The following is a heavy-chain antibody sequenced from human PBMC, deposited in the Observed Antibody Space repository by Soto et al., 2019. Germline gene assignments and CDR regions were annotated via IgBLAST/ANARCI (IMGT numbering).Heavy chain of an antibody. CDR1: GLSLSTLGMS. J-gene: IGHJ4*02. Sequence: SGPTLVNPTQTLTLTCSFSGLSLSTLGMSVSWIRQPPGKALEWLALIDWEDEKYFSTSLQTRLSIFKDSSKSHVLLTITNVGPLDSATYFCARVSGSFQKGFDSWGQGTLVTVSS. V-gene: IGHV2-70*01. CDR2: IDWEDEK. D-gene: IGHD1-26*01. CDR3: ARVSGSFQKGFDS.